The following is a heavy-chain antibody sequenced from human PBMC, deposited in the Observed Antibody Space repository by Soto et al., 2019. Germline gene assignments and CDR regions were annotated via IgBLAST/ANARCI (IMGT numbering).Heavy chain of an antibody. V-gene: IGHV3-23*01. CDR1: GFTFSTYA. J-gene: IGHJ4*02. Sequence: EVQLLESGGKLVQPGGSLTLSCAASGFTFSTYAMAWVRQAPGKGLEWVSGVSASGLNTDYADPVKGRFYISRDNSKNTVSLHTNSLRAEDTALYSCATDRPRRTSGYFCDYWGQRTPVTVSS. D-gene: IGHD5-12*01. CDR3: ATDRPRRTSGYFCDY. CDR2: VSASGLNT.